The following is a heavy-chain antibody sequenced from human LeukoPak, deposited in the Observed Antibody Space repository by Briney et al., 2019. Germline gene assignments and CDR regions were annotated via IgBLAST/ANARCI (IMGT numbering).Heavy chain of an antibody. J-gene: IGHJ4*02. V-gene: IGHV1-8*01. CDR1: GYTFTSYD. CDR2: MNPNSGNT. CDR3: ARYSGRGLYKKSLDY. D-gene: IGHD6-25*01. Sequence: ASVKVSCKASGYTFTSYDINWVRQAPGQGLEWMGWMNPNSGNTAYAQKFQGRVTMTRNTSISTAYMELSSLRSEDTAVYYWARYSGRGLYKKSLDYWGQGTLVTVSS.